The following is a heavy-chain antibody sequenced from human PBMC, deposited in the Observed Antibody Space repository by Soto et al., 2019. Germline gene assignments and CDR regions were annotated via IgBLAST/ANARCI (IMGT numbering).Heavy chain of an antibody. D-gene: IGHD2-15*01. CDR1: GGSFSGYY. V-gene: IGHV4-34*01. Sequence: QVQLQQWGAGLLKPSETLSLTCAVYGGSFSGYYWTWIRQPPGKGLEWIGEINHSGSTNYNPSLKSRVTISVDTSKHQFSLKLSSVTAADTAVYYCARGGEIVVVVSTTGRYFDYWGQGTLVTVSS. CDR2: INHSGST. J-gene: IGHJ4*02. CDR3: ARGGEIVVVVSTTGRYFDY.